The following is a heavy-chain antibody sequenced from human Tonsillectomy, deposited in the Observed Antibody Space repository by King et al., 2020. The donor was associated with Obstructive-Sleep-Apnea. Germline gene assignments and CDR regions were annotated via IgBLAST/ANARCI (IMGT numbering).Heavy chain of an antibody. D-gene: IGHD5-12*01. Sequence: QLQESGPGLVKPSETLSLTCTFAVGSISCFYWNWIRQPPGKGLEWIGYIYFSGSTNYNPSLKSRVTISVDTSKNQFSLKLSSVTAADTAVYYCARGVVATIFDYWGQGTLVTVSS. V-gene: IGHV4-59*01. CDR1: VGSISCFY. CDR2: IYFSGST. J-gene: IGHJ4*02. CDR3: ARGVVATIFDY.